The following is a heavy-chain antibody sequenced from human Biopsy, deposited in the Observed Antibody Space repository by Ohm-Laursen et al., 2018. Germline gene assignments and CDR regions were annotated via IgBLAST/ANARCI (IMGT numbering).Heavy chain of an antibody. V-gene: IGHV4-39*01. Sequence: SQTLSLTCTVSGGSVSSSTDYWAWLRQPPGKGLEWIGSIFYTGIIFYNPSLKSRVTISVDTSKNQFSLKLSSATAADTAVFYCARHGSQGYCTGGSCVDYWGQGALVTVSS. CDR1: GGSVSSSTDY. CDR2: IFYTGII. J-gene: IGHJ4*02. D-gene: IGHD2-15*01. CDR3: ARHGSQGYCTGGSCVDY.